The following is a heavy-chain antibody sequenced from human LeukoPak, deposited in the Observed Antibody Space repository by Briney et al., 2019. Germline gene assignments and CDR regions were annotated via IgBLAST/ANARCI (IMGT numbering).Heavy chain of an antibody. V-gene: IGHV3-66*01. CDR1: GFTVSTSY. CDR3: AREGYYGSGTMRLSWFES. Sequence: GGSLRLSCAASGFTVSTSYMSWVRQAPGKGLEWLSVIYSGGTTYYADSVKGRYIISRDISKNTLFLQMNSLSVEDTAIYYCAREGYYGSGTMRLSWFESWGQGTLVTVSS. J-gene: IGHJ5*01. CDR2: IYSGGTT. D-gene: IGHD3-10*01.